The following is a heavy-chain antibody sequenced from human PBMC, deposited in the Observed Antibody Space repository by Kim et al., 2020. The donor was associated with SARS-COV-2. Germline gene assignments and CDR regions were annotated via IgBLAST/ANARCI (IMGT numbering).Heavy chain of an antibody. CDR3: ATSSFYGGNDY. CDR1: GGSISSGGYY. CDR2: IYYSGST. Sequence: SETLSLTFTVSGGSISSGGYYWSWIRQHPGKGLEWIGYIYYSGSTYYNPSLKSRVTISVDTSKNQFSLKLSSVTAADTAVYYCATSSFYGGNDYWGQGTLVTVSS. D-gene: IGHD4-17*01. V-gene: IGHV4-31*03. J-gene: IGHJ4*02.